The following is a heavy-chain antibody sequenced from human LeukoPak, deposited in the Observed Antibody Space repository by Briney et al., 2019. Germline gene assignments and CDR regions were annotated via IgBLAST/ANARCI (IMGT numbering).Heavy chain of an antibody. V-gene: IGHV4-59*11. CDR1: GGSISSHS. Sequence: SETLSLTCTVSGGSISSHSWSCIRQPPGKGLEWIGYIFYSGSTNYSPSLKSRVTISVDTSKNQFSLRLSSVTAADTAVYYCARDYYDSRGDAFDIWGQGIMVTVSS. D-gene: IGHD3-22*01. J-gene: IGHJ3*02. CDR2: IFYSGST. CDR3: ARDYYDSRGDAFDI.